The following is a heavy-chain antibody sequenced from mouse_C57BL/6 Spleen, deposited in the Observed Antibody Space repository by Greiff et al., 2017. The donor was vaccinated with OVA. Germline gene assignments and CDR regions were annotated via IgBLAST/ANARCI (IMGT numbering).Heavy chain of an antibody. CDR3: ARKYYGWDY. Sequence: QVQLQQPGAELVMPGASVKLSCKASGYTFTSYWMHWVKQRPGQGLEWIGEIDPSDSYTNYNQKFKGKSTLTVDKSSSTAYMQLSSLTSEDSAVYYCARKYYGWDYWGQGTTLTVSS. J-gene: IGHJ2*01. D-gene: IGHD1-1*01. V-gene: IGHV1-69*01. CDR1: GYTFTSYW. CDR2: IDPSDSYT.